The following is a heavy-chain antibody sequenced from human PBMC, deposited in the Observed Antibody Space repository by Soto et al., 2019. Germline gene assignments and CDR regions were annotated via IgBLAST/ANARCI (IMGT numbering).Heavy chain of an antibody. CDR1: GFAFSSRS. J-gene: IGHJ4*03. CDR2: ISSSSVDTT. V-gene: IGHV3-23*01. CDR3: AKGGFLTREAYFHY. Sequence: PGGSLRLSGAACGFAFSSRSITWVRQAPWEGLEWVSSISSSSVDTTYYAASVKGRFTISRENSKNTLYLQMNSLRAEDTAVYYCAKGGFLTREAYFHYFGHGTLVTFSS. D-gene: IGHD3-9*01.